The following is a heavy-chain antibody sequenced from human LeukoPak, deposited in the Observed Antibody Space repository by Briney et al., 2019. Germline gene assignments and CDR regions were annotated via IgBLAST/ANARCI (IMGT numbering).Heavy chain of an antibody. CDR3: AKDLHSGGWYGMLLDY. J-gene: IGHJ4*02. CDR2: ISDSGGST. Sequence: HTGGSLRLSCVASRFSFSNYAMSWVRQAPGKGLEWVSSISDSGGSTFYADSLKARFTISRDNSKNTLYLQINSLRAEDTAVYYCAKDLHSGGWYGMLLDYWGQGTLVTVSS. CDR1: RFSFSNYA. V-gene: IGHV3-23*01. D-gene: IGHD6-19*01.